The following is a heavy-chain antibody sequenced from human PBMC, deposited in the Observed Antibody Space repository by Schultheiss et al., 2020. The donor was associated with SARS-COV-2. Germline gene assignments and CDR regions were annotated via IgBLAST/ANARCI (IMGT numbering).Heavy chain of an antibody. J-gene: IGHJ5*02. CDR2: ISYDGSNK. D-gene: IGHD2-8*02. Sequence: GGSLRLSCAASGFTFSSYAMSWVRQAPGKGLEWVAVISYDGSNKYYADSVKGRFTISRDNSKNTLYLQMNSLRAEDTAVYYCARGRIVLVVYAISWFDPWGQGTLVTVSS. CDR1: GFTFSSYA. CDR3: ARGRIVLVVYAISWFDP. V-gene: IGHV3-30-3*01.